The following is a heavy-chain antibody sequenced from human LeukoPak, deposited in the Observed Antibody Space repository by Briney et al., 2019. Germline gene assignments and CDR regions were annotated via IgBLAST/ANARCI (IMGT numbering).Heavy chain of an antibody. CDR3: ARVVVVPAARGNYYYMDV. Sequence: PGGSLRLSCTASGFTFGDYAMSWVRQAPGKGLEWVGRSRNKANSYTTEYAASVKGRFTISRDDSKNSLYLQMNSLKTEDTAVYYCARVVVVPAARGNYYYMDVWGKGTTVTVSS. CDR1: GFTFGDYA. V-gene: IGHV3-72*01. CDR2: SRNKANSYTT. D-gene: IGHD2-2*01. J-gene: IGHJ6*03.